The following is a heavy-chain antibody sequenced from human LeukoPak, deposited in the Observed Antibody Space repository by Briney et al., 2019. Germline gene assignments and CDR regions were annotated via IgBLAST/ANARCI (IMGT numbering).Heavy chain of an antibody. J-gene: IGHJ4*02. CDR2: IYYSGST. V-gene: IGHV4-59*01. CDR3: ARGDHGFVLDY. D-gene: IGHD2-8*01. CDR1: GGSISSYY. Sequence: PSETLSLTCTVSGGSISSYYWSWIRQPPGKELEWIGDIYYSGSTNYNPSLKSRVTISVDTSKNQSSLKLSSVTAADTAVYYCARGDHGFVLDYWGQGTLVTVSS.